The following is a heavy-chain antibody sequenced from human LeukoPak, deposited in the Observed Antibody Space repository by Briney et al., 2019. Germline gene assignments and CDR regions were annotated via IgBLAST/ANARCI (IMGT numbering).Heavy chain of an antibody. CDR1: GYTLTELS. J-gene: IGHJ4*02. D-gene: IGHD4-11*01. CDR3: ATDSRRRGSNPRFDY. CDR2: FDPEDGET. V-gene: IGHV1-24*01. Sequence: ASVKVSCKVSGYTLTELSMHWVRQAPGKGLEWMGGFDPEDGETIYAQKFQGRVTMTEDTSTDTAYMELSSLRSEDTAVYYCATDSRRRGSNPRFDYWGQGTLVTVSS.